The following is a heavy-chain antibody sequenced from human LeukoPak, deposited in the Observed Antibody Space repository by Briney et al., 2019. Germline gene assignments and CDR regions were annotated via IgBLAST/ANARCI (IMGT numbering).Heavy chain of an antibody. J-gene: IGHJ4*02. V-gene: IGHV3-23*01. CDR3: AKSASTIYRGYFDY. CDR2: ISGSGGST. Sequence: GGSLRLSCAASGFTFDDYAMHWVRQAPGKGLEWVSAISGSGGSTYYADSVKGRFAISRDNSKNTLYLQMSSLRAEDTAVYYCAKSASTIYRGYFDYWGQGTLVTVSS. CDR1: GFTFDDYA. D-gene: IGHD5-24*01.